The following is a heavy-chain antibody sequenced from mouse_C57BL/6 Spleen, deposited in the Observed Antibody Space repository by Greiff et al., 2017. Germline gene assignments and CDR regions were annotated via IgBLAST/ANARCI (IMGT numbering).Heavy chain of an antibody. J-gene: IGHJ4*01. Sequence: QVQLTQSGPELVKPGASVKISCKASGYAFSSSWMNWVTQRPGKGLEWLGRIYPGAGDTTSTGKFKGTATLTADKTSSAAYKQLSSLTAEDSAVDGCARALYGKKGDYAMDYWGQGTTGTGSS. D-gene: IGHD1-1*01. CDR2: IYPGAGDT. V-gene: IGHV1-82*01. CDR1: GYAFSSSW. CDR3: ARALYGKKGDYAMDY.